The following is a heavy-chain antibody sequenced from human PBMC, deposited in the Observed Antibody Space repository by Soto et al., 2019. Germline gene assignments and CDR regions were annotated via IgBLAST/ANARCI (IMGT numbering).Heavy chain of an antibody. Sequence: ASVKVSCKASGYTFTGYYMHWVRQAPGQGLEWMGWINPNSGGTNYAQKFQGWVTMTSDTSISTAYMELSRLRADDTAVYYCARTTADYGDYGAGSYYYMDVWGKGTTVTVSS. V-gene: IGHV1-2*04. J-gene: IGHJ6*03. CDR3: ARTTADYGDYGAGSYYYMDV. CDR2: INPNSGGT. D-gene: IGHD4-17*01. CDR1: GYTFTGYY.